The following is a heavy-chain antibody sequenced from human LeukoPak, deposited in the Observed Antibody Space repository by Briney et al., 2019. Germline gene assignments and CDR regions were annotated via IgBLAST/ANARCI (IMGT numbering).Heavy chain of an antibody. D-gene: IGHD3-22*01. V-gene: IGHV3-74*01. J-gene: IGHJ3*02. CDR2: INSDGSTT. CDR3: ARYYYDSSGSQGDFDM. Sequence: PGGSLRLSCAASGFTFSSYWMNWVRQAPGKGLVWVSRINSDGSTTTYADSVKGRFTISRDNARNTLYLQMNSLRAEDTAVYYCARYYYDSSGSQGDFDMWGQGTMVTVSS. CDR1: GFTFSSYW.